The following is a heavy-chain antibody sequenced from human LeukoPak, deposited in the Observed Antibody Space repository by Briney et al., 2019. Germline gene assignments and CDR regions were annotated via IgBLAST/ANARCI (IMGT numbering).Heavy chain of an antibody. D-gene: IGHD3-9*01. CDR3: ARVQYYDILTGRYGMDV. J-gene: IGHJ6*02. CDR1: GYTFTGYY. V-gene: IGHV1-2*02. Sequence: ASVKVSCKASGYTFTGYYMHWVRQAPGQGLEWMGWINPNSGGTNYAQKFQSRVTMTRDTSISTAYMELSRLRSDDTAVYYCARVQYYDILTGRYGMDVWGQGTTVTVSS. CDR2: INPNSGGT.